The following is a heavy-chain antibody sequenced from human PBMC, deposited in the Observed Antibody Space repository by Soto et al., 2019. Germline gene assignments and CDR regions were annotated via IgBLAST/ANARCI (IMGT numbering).Heavy chain of an antibody. D-gene: IGHD2-2*02. J-gene: IGHJ6*02. CDR2: VNSDGSGT. CDR3: TRANGPATIGHFHYGMDV. V-gene: IGHV3-74*01. CDR1: GFSFRSYW. Sequence: LRLSCVASGFSFRSYWMHWVRQAPGKGLVWVSRVNSDGSGTSYADSVEGRLTISRDNAKNTLYLQMNSLRAEDTAVYYCTRANGPATIGHFHYGMDVWGQGTTVTVSS.